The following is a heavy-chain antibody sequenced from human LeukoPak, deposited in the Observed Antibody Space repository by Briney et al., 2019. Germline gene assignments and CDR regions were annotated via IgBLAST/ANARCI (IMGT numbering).Heavy chain of an antibody. J-gene: IGHJ4*02. D-gene: IGHD6-19*01. V-gene: IGHV3-33*01. CDR3: ARDSSQWLADY. CDR2: IWYDGSNK. CDR1: GFSFSDYG. Sequence: GGSLRLSCAASGFSFSDYGMHWVRQAPGKGLEWVAVIWYDGSNKNYADSVKGRFTVSRDNSKNTLYLQMDSLRAEDTAVYYCARDSSQWLADYWGQGTLVTVSS.